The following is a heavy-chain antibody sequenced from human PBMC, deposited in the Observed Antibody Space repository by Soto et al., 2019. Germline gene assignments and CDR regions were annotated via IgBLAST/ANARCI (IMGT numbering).Heavy chain of an antibody. J-gene: IGHJ4*02. CDR3: AKATPYSYGYSSS. Sequence: GGSLRLSCAASGFTFSSYGMHWVRQAPGKGLEWVAVISYDGSNKYYADSVKGRFTISRDNSKNTLYLQMNSLRAEDTAVYYCAKATPYSYGYSSSWGQGTLVTVS. CDR2: ISYDGSNK. D-gene: IGHD5-18*01. CDR1: GFTFSSYG. V-gene: IGHV3-30*18.